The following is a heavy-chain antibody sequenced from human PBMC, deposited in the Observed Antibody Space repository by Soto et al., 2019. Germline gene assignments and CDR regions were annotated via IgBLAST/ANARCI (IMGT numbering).Heavy chain of an antibody. CDR1: GASISGYY. J-gene: IGHJ5*02. CDR3: VRDGTKTLRDWCDP. CDR2: IYATGTT. D-gene: IGHD1-1*01. Sequence: TSETLSLTCTVSGASISGYYWSWIRKSAGKGLEWIGRIYATGTTDYNPSLKSRVMMSVDTSKKQFSLKLRSVTAADTAVYYCVRDGTKTLRDWCDPWGQGISGTVSA. V-gene: IGHV4-4*07.